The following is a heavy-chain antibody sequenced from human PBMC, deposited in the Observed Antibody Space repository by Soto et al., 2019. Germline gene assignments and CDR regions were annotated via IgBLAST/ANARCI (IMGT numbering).Heavy chain of an antibody. V-gene: IGHV5-10-1*01. J-gene: IGHJ6*02. CDR2: IDPSDSYT. D-gene: IGHD4-17*01. CDR1: GYSFTSYW. Sequence: GEPQKISCKGSGYSFTSYWISWVRQMPGKGLEWMGRIDPSDSYTNYSPSFQGHVTISADKSISTAYLQWSSLKASDTAMYYCARRGDYNLYGMDVWGQGTTVTVSS. CDR3: ARRGDYNLYGMDV.